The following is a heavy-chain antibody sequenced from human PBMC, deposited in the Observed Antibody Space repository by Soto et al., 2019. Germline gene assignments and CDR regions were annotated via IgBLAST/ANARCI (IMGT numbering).Heavy chain of an antibody. CDR2: VYNSGTP. CDR1: GTSISSRY. V-gene: IGHV4-59*11. CDR3: GGWYGHFEF. Sequence: AXXTLSLPYTVSGTSISSRYWSWLLQSPGKGLEGIGYVYNSGTPTYNPAFKSRVTMSVETSMNQFSLRLTFVPVADAAVYYCGGWYGHFEFWGKGLQVTVSS. D-gene: IGHD1-20*01. J-gene: IGHJ4*02.